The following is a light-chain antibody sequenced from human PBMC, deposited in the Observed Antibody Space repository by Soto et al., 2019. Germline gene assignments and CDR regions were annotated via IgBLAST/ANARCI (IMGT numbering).Light chain of an antibody. V-gene: IGKV1-9*01. CDR1: QGISSY. Sequence: DIQLTQSPSFLSASVGDRVTITCRASQGISSYLAWYQQKPGKAPQLLIYAASTLQSGVPSRFSGSGSGTEFTLTISSLQPEDFATYYCQQLNIYPYTFGQGTKLEIK. CDR3: QQLNIYPYT. J-gene: IGKJ2*01. CDR2: AAS.